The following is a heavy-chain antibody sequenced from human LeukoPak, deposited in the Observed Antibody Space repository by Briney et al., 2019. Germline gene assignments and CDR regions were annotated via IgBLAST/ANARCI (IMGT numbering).Heavy chain of an antibody. CDR3: ARNAGYCSSTSCRWFDP. Sequence: SVKVSCKASGGTFSSYTISWVRQAPGQGLEWMGGIIPIFGTANYAQKFQGRVTITADESTSTAYMELSSLRSEDTAVYYCARNAGYCSSTSCRWFDPWGQGTLVTVSS. CDR1: GGTFSSYT. J-gene: IGHJ5*02. D-gene: IGHD2-2*01. CDR2: IIPIFGTA. V-gene: IGHV1-69*01.